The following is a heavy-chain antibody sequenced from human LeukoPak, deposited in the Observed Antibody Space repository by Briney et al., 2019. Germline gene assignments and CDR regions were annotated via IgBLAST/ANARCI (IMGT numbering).Heavy chain of an antibody. CDR3: ARRAVVITNDAFDI. D-gene: IGHD3-22*01. V-gene: IGHV4-4*09. CDR1: GGSISSYY. CDR2: IYTSGST. Sequence: PSETLSLTCTVSGGSISSYYWSWIRQPPGKGLEWIGYIYTSGSTNYNPFLKSRVTISVDTSKNQFSLKLSSVTAADTAVYYCARRAVVITNDAFDIWGQGTMVTVSS. J-gene: IGHJ3*02.